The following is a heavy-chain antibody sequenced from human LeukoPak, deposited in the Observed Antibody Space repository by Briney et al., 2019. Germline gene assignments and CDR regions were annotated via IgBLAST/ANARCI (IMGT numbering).Heavy chain of an antibody. CDR3: ARDYWDTAMLTGNDAFDL. CDR1: GGSISSGTYY. J-gene: IGHJ3*01. D-gene: IGHD5-18*01. Sequence: PSQTLSLTCTVSGGSISSGTYYWSWIRQPAGTGLEWIGRIYTSGNTNYNPSLKSRVTISVDTSKNQFSLKLSSVTAADTAVYYCARDYWDTAMLTGNDAFDLWGQGTMVTVSS. CDR2: IYTSGNT. V-gene: IGHV4-61*02.